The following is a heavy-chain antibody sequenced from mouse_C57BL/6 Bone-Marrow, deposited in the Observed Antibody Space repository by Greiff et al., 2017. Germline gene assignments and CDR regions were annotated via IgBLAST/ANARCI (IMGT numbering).Heavy chain of an antibody. V-gene: IGHV10-3*01. CDR3: VRQGSSRVAY. J-gene: IGHJ3*01. D-gene: IGHD6-1*01. CDR2: IRRKSSNYAT. CDR1: GFTFNTYA. Sequence: EVQLQESGGGLVQPRGSLKLSCAASGFTFNTYAMHWVRQAPGKGLEWVARIRRKSSNYATYYADTVKDRFTISRDDSQSMLYLQMNNLKTEDTAMDCCVRQGSSRVAYWGQGTMVTVSA.